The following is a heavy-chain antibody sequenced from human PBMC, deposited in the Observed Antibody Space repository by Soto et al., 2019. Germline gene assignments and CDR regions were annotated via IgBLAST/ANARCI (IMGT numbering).Heavy chain of an antibody. D-gene: IGHD3-22*01. V-gene: IGHV4-39*01. Sequence: QLQLQESGPGLVKTSETLSLTCTVSGGSISSSSYYWGWIRQPPGKGLEWIGNVYYSGSTNYDPSLKSRVTISVDQFMLQFSLQLSAVTAADTGVYFGARHADQYDGCGTRRYSDLWGHGTLVTVSS. CDR3: ARHADQYDGCGTRRYSDL. CDR1: GGSISSSSYY. CDR2: VYYSGST. J-gene: IGHJ2*01.